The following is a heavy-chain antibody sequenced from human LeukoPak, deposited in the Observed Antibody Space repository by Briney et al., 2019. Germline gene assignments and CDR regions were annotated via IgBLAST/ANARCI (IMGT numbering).Heavy chain of an antibody. D-gene: IGHD1-26*01. Sequence: SGGSLRLSWVASGFTFTGRSMHWVRQAPGKGLEWVAVVGVDERTIFYADSLKGRFTVSRDNSNNTVYLQMNSLRDEDTAFYYCAREKQSGGTSFDYWGQGSLVSVSS. J-gene: IGHJ4*02. V-gene: IGHV3-30*04. CDR2: VGVDERTI. CDR3: AREKQSGGTSFDY. CDR1: GFTFTGRS.